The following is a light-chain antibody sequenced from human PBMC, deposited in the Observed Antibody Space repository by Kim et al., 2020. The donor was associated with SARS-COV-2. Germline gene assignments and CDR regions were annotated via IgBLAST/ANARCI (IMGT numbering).Light chain of an antibody. J-gene: IGKJ1*01. V-gene: IGKV1-39*01. CDR3: QQTYSSLWA. CDR2: AAS. CDR1: QSINTY. Sequence: DVQMTQSPSSLSVSVGDRVTITCRTSQSINTYLNWYQQKPGKAPKLLIFAASNLLSGVPSRFSGSGSGTDFTLTISSLQPEDFATYYCQQTYSSLWAFGQGTKVDIK.